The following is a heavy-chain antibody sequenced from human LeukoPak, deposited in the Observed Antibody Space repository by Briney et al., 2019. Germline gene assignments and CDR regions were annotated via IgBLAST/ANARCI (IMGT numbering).Heavy chain of an antibody. CDR3: ARELGY. V-gene: IGHV4-61*02. Sequence: SETLSLTCTVSGGSISSGISYWSWIRQPAGKGLEWIGRIYTSGSTNYNPSLKSRVTISVDTSKNQFSLKLSSVTAADTAVYYCARELGYWGQGTLVTVSS. J-gene: IGHJ4*02. CDR1: GGSISSGISY. CDR2: IYTSGST.